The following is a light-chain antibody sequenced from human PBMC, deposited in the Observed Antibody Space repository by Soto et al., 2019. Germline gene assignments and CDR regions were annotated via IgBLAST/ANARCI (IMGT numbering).Light chain of an antibody. V-gene: IGKV1-5*01. CDR3: QQYKSYPWT. CDR1: QRVSTW. J-gene: IGKJ1*01. CDR2: DAS. Sequence: AAQRVSTWLAWYQQKPGKAPKLLISDASNLERGVASWFSGSGSGTEFTLTISSLQPDDFATYYCQQYKSYPWTFGQGTKVDI.